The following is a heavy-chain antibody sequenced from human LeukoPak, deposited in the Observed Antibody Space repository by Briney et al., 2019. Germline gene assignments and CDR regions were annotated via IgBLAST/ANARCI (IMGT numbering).Heavy chain of an antibody. CDR2: ISGSGGST. CDR3: AKMGGNYYDSSGYYRYYYYYMDV. D-gene: IGHD3-22*01. J-gene: IGHJ6*03. CDR1: RFTFSSYA. V-gene: IGHV3-23*01. Sequence: GGSLRLSCTASRFTFSSYAMSWVRQAPGKGLERVSAISGSGGSTYYADSVKGRFTISRDNSKNTLYLQMNSLRAEDTAVYYCAKMGGNYYDSSGYYRYYYYYMDVWGKGTTVTVSS.